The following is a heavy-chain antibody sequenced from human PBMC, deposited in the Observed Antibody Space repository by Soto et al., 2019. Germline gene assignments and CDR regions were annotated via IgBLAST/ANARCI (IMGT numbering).Heavy chain of an antibody. CDR1: GFTFSSYA. Sequence: GGSLRLSCTASGFTFSSYAMSWVRQAPGKGLEWVSAISGSGGSTYYADSVKGRFTISRDNSKNTLYLQMNSLRAEDTAVYYCAKVDYYDSSAYFGYFDYWGQGTLVTVSS. CDR2: ISGSGGST. CDR3: AKVDYYDSSAYFGYFDY. J-gene: IGHJ4*02. V-gene: IGHV3-23*01. D-gene: IGHD3-22*01.